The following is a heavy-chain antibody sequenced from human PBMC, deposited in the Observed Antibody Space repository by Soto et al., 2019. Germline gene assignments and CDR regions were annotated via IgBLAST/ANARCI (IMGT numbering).Heavy chain of an antibody. V-gene: IGHV4-59*08. D-gene: IGHD1-26*01. CDR1: GGSISSYY. Sequence: SETLSLTCTVSGGSISSYYWSWIRQPPGKGLEWIGYIYYSGSTNYNPSLKSRVTISVDTSKNQFSLKLSSVTAADTAVYYCARTLRSSQAFDIWGQGTMVTVSS. J-gene: IGHJ3*02. CDR2: IYYSGST. CDR3: ARTLRSSQAFDI.